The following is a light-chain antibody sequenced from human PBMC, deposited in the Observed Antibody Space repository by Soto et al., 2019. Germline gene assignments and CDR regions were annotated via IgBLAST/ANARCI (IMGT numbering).Light chain of an antibody. CDR3: QSYDSSLSGSYV. V-gene: IGLV1-40*01. CDR1: SSNIGAGYD. CDR2: GNN. Sequence: QTVLTQPPSVSGAPGQTITISCTGSSSNIGAGYDVHWYQQLPGRAPKLLIYGNNNRPSGVPDRFSGSKSGTSVSLAITGLRGEDEADYHCQSYDSSLSGSYVFGSGTKVTVL. J-gene: IGLJ1*01.